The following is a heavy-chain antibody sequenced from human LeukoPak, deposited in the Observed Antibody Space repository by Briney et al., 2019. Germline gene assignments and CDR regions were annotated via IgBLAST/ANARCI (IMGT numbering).Heavy chain of an antibody. CDR3: ARDNPYSYGYGNWFDP. D-gene: IGHD5-18*01. J-gene: IGHJ5*02. CDR2: INHSGST. V-gene: IGHV4-34*01. Sequence: KSSETLSLSCADYGGSFSGYYWSWIRQPPGKGLEWIGEINHSGSTNYNPSLKSRVTISVDTSKNQFSLKLSSVTAADTAVYYCARDNPYSYGYGNWFDPWGQGTLVTVSS. CDR1: GGSFSGYY.